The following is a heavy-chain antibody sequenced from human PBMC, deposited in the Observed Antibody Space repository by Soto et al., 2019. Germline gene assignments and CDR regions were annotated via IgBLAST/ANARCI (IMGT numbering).Heavy chain of an antibody. Sequence: SETLSLTCAVSGGSSSGYYWSWVRQTPGKGLEWIGDINHTGGSNYNPSLKSRVMISVDTAKTQFSLNVTSVTAADTAVYYCAREVGYYSATRRNLYFDYWGPGTLVTVSS. J-gene: IGHJ4*02. CDR2: INHTGGS. D-gene: IGHD2-2*01. CDR3: AREVGYYSATRRNLYFDY. CDR1: GGSSSGYY. V-gene: IGHV4-34*01.